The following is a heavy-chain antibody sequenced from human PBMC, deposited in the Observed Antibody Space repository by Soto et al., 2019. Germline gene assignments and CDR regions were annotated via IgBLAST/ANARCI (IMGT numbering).Heavy chain of an antibody. CDR3: TRSSSGAADI. CDR1: GFIFSNYW. Sequence: GESLRLSCQRSGFIFSNYWMRWVRQPPGKGLEWVASITGDGSERFYVDSVKGRFTISRDNARNSLDLQMNSLRAEDTAVYYCTRSSSGAADIWGQGT. J-gene: IGHJ3*02. D-gene: IGHD6-6*01. V-gene: IGHV3-7*01. CDR2: ITGDGSER.